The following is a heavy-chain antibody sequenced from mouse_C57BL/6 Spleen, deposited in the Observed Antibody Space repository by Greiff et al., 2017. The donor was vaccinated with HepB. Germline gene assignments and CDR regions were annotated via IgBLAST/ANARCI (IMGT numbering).Heavy chain of an antibody. CDR3: TPCSDYVWFAY. CDR2: IDPETGGT. D-gene: IGHD2-4*01. J-gene: IGHJ3*01. V-gene: IGHV1-15*01. CDR1: GYTFTDYE. Sequence: QVQLQQSGAELVRPGASVTLSCKASGYTFTDYEMHWVKQTPVHGLEWIGAIDPETGGTAYNQKFKGKAILTADKSSSTAYMELRSLTSEDSAVYYCTPCSDYVWFAYWGQGTLVTVSA.